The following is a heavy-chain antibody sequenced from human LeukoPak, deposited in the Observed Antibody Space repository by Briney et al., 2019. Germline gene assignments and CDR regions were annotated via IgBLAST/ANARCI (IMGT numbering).Heavy chain of an antibody. Sequence: GGSLSLPLAASGFTFSNAWMNWVRQAPGKGLEWVGRIKSRSDGGTTDYVAPVKGRFTISRDDSKHTLYLQVNSLKTEDTAVYYCTTGNWGSFSYWAQGTLLTVSS. V-gene: IGHV3-15*01. D-gene: IGHD7-27*01. CDR3: TTGNWGSFSY. CDR1: GFTFSNAW. CDR2: IKSRSDGGTT. J-gene: IGHJ4*02.